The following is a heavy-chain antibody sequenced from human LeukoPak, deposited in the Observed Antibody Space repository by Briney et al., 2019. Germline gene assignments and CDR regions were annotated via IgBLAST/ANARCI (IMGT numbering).Heavy chain of an antibody. D-gene: IGHD2-15*01. V-gene: IGHV3-30*14. J-gene: IGHJ4*02. CDR2: ISYDGSNK. CDR3: VRVYCSGGSCQLQYYFDY. Sequence: GGSLRLSCAASGFTFSSYAMHWVRQAPGKGLEWVAVISYDGSNKYYADSVKGRFTISRDNSKNTLYLQMSSLRAEDTAVYYCVRVYCSGGSCQLQYYFDYWGQGTLVTVSS. CDR1: GFTFSSYA.